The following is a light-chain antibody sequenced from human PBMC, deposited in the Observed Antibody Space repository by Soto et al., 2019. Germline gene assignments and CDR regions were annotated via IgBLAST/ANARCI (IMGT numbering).Light chain of an antibody. J-gene: IGLJ1*01. V-gene: IGLV2-8*01. CDR2: EVS. CDR1: RSDVGGYDY. Sequence: QSVLTQPPSASGSPGQSVTISCTGTRSDVGGYDYVSWYQQHPGQAPKLMIFEVSQRPSGVPDRFSGSKSGNTASLTVSALQAEDEADYFCSSYAGSSNYVFGTGTRSPS. CDR3: SSYAGSSNYV.